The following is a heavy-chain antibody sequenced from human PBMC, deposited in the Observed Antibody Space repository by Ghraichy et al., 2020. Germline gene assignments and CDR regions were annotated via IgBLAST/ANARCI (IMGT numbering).Heavy chain of an antibody. CDR2: IEQDGTDK. V-gene: IGHV3-7*01. CDR1: GFTFSSYW. J-gene: IGHJ4*02. Sequence: GGSLRLSCAASGFTFSSYWMTWVRQAPGKGLEWVANIEQDGTDKYYVDSVKGRFTISRDNAKNSLYLQMNSLRAEDTAVYYCVRGRGSGYPDYGDYWGQGTLVTVSS. D-gene: IGHD5-12*01. CDR3: VRGRGSGYPDYGDY.